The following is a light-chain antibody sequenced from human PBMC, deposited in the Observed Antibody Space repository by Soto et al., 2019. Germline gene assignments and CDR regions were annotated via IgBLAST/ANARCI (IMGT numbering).Light chain of an antibody. CDR3: CSYAGTYTHVI. Sequence: QSAPTQPRSVSGSPGQSVTISCTGTSSDVGGYNYVSWYQHHPDKAPKLIIYDVIKRPSGVPDRFSGSTSGNTASLTITGLQAEDEADYFCCSYAGTYTHVIFGGGTKLTVL. CDR2: DVI. CDR1: SSDVGGYNY. V-gene: IGLV2-11*01. J-gene: IGLJ2*01.